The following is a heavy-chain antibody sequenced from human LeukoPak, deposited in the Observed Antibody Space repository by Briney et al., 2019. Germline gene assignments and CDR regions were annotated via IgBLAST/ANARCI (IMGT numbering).Heavy chain of an antibody. CDR2: IYYSGST. CDR3: ARRGAVAGTRGAFDI. Sequence: SETLSLTCTVSGGSISSYYWSWIRQPPGKGLEWIGYIYYSGSTNYNPSLKSRVTISVDTSKNQFSLKLSSVTAADTAVYYCARRGAVAGTRGAFDIWGQGTMVTVSS. D-gene: IGHD6-19*01. V-gene: IGHV4-59*01. CDR1: GGSISSYY. J-gene: IGHJ3*02.